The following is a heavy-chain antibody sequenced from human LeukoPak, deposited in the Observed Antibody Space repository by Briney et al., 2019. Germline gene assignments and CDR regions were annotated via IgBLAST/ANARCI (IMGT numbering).Heavy chain of an antibody. D-gene: IGHD6-19*01. CDR1: GYTFTGYY. V-gene: IGHV1-2*02. Sequence: GASVKVSCKASGYTFTGYYMHWVRQAPGQGLEWMGWINPNSGGTNYAQKFQGRVTMTRDTSISTAYMELSRLRSDDTAVYYCARGHRAVAGTWRCVDPWGQGTLVTVSS. J-gene: IGHJ5*02. CDR3: ARGHRAVAGTWRCVDP. CDR2: INPNSGGT.